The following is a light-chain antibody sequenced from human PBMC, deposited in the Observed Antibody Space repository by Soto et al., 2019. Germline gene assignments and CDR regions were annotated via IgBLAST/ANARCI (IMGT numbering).Light chain of an antibody. CDR2: AAS. CDR3: QQSYSTPPALT. J-gene: IGKJ4*01. Sequence: DIQMTQSPSSLSASVGDRVTITCRASQSISSYLNWYQQKPGKAPKLLIYAASSLQSGVPSRFSGSGSGTDFTLTISSLRPEDFATYYCQQSYSTPPALTFGGGTKVDIK. CDR1: QSISSY. V-gene: IGKV1-39*01.